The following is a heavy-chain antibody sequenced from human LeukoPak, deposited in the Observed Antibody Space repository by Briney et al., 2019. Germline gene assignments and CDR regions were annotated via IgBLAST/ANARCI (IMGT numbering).Heavy chain of an antibody. CDR1: GYTFTSYY. D-gene: IGHD2-15*01. Sequence: ASVKVSCKASGYTFTSYYIHWMRQAPGQGLEWMGIINPSGGSSTYAQKFHARVTMTRDTSTSTVYMELSSLRSEDTAVYFCARWRGGSVWFDPWGQGTLVTVSS. CDR2: INPSGGSS. CDR3: ARWRGGSVWFDP. J-gene: IGHJ5*02. V-gene: IGHV1-46*01.